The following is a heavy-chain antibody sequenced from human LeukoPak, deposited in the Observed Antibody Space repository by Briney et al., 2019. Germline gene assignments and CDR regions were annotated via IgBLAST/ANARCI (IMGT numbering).Heavy chain of an antibody. CDR1: GFTLRSYA. CDR2: IAGSGGGT. J-gene: IGHJ6*02. D-gene: IGHD4/OR15-4a*01. V-gene: IGHV3-23*01. CDR3: AKALTGEDYGMDV. Sequence: PGGSLRLSCAASGFTLRSYAMSWVRQAPGKGLDWVSVIAGSGGGTYYADSVKGRFTISRDTSKNTLYLQMDSLRAEDTAVYYCAKALTGEDYGMDVCGQGTTVTVSS.